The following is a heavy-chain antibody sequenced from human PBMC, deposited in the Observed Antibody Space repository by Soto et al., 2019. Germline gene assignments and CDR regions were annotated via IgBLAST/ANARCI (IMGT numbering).Heavy chain of an antibody. Sequence: QVQLQESGPGLVKPSETLSLTCTISGGSLSGNSYYWSSIRQPPGKGLEWIGYIDHSGSTHNNPSLESRVTISVDTYKNQCSLTLTSVTAADTAVYYWARASGRITIFGIVIAHYYAGMDVWGQGTTVTVSS. D-gene: IGHD3-3*01. CDR1: GGSLSGNSYY. V-gene: IGHV4-61*01. CDR3: ARASGRITIFGIVIAHYYAGMDV. J-gene: IGHJ6*02. CDR2: IDHSGST.